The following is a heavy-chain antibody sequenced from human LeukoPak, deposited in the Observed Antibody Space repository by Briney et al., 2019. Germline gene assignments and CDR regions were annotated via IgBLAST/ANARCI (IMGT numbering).Heavy chain of an antibody. Sequence: PGGSLRLSCAASGFTFSSYAMSWVRQAPGKGLEWVSYISSSSSTIYYADSVKGRFTISRDNAKNSLYLQMNSLRDEDTAVYYCASLGYLNHGFWGQGTLVTVSS. J-gene: IGHJ4*02. CDR1: GFTFSSYA. D-gene: IGHD1-14*01. V-gene: IGHV3-48*02. CDR2: ISSSSSTI. CDR3: ASLGYLNHGF.